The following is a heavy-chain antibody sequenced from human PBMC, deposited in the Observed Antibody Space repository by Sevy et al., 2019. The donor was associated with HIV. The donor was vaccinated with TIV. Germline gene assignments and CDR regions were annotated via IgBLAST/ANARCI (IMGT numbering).Heavy chain of an antibody. V-gene: IGHV5-51*01. CDR3: ARSASYMDV. J-gene: IGHJ6*02. Sequence: GGSLRLSCKGSGYIFTNYWITWVRQMPGKGLEWMGIVYPGDADVKYNPAFEGHVTMSVDKTITTAYLQWSNLKASDTAIYYCARSASYMDVWGQGTTVTVS. CDR2: VYPGDADV. D-gene: IGHD3-16*01. CDR1: GYIFTNYW.